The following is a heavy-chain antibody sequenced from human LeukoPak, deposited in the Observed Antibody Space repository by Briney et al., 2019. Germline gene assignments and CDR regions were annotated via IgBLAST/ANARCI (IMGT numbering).Heavy chain of an antibody. CDR1: GFTFSSYW. V-gene: IGHV3-15*01. D-gene: IGHD3-9*01. CDR3: TTDASDDWNYYDY. Sequence: GGSLRLSCAASGFTFSSYWMSWVRQAPGKGLEWVGRIKSKTDGGATDYAAPVKGRFTISRDDSKNTLYLQMNSLKTEDTAVYYCTTDASDDWNYYDYWGQGTLVTVSS. CDR2: IKSKTDGGAT. J-gene: IGHJ4*02.